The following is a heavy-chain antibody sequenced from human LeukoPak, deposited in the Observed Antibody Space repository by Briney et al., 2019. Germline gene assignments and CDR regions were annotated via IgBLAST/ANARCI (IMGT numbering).Heavy chain of an antibody. J-gene: IGHJ4*02. CDR2: IYYSGST. V-gene: IGHV4-59*01. CDR3: ARDLTSFDY. D-gene: IGHD3-9*01. Sequence: SETLSLTCTVSGVSIGSYYWTWIRQPPGKGLDWIGYIYYSGSTNYNPSLKRRVTISIDTSKNQLSLKLTSVTAADTAVYYCARDLTSFDYWGQGTLVTVSS. CDR1: GVSIGSYY.